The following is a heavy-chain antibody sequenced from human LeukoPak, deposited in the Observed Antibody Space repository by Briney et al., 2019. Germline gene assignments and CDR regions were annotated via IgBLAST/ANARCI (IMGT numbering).Heavy chain of an antibody. Sequence: GGSLRLSCAASGFTFSDYWMSWVRQAPGKGLEWVSDIKEDGSEKYYVDSVKGRFTISGDNAKNSLYLQMNSLRVEDTALYYCVCHVVLSVGYHYGLGVWGQGTTVTVSS. CDR3: VCHVVLSVGYHYGLGV. J-gene: IGHJ6*01. D-gene: IGHD2-21*01. CDR1: GFTFSDYW. V-gene: IGHV3-7*02. CDR2: IKEDGSEK.